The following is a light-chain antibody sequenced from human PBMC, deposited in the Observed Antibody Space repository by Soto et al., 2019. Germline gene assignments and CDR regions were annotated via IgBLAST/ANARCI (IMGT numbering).Light chain of an antibody. CDR2: KAS. CDR1: QSISSW. CDR3: LQYTSYSRT. V-gene: IGKV1-5*03. J-gene: IGKJ1*01. Sequence: DIQMTQSPSTLSASVGERVTITCRANQSISSWLAWYQQKPGKAPNLLIYKASSLESGVPSRFSGSESGTEFTLTISSLQPDDFATYYCLQYTSYSRTFGQGPRVEI.